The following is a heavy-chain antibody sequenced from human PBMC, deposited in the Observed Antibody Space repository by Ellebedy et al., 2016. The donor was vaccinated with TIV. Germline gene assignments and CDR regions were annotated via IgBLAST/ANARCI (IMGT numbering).Heavy chain of an antibody. Sequence: SETLSLTCTVSGGSISSGDYYWNWIRQHPGTGQEWIGYIYHSGTTYYNPSLKSRLILSVDTSKNQFSLRLSSVTAADTAVYFCARGIYGSGSVDYWGQGTLVTVSS. CDR3: ARGIYGSGSVDY. CDR2: IYHSGTT. V-gene: IGHV4-31*03. J-gene: IGHJ4*02. CDR1: GGSISSGDYY. D-gene: IGHD3-10*01.